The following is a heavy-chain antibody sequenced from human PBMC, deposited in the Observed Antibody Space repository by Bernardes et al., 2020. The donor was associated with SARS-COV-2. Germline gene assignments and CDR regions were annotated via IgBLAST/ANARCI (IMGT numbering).Heavy chain of an antibody. Sequence: GGSLRLSCAASGFTFSDYALSWVRQAPGKGLEWVSAISGSGGGTYYGDSVKGRFTISRDNSRSTLYLQMNSLRVEDTAVYYCATEQARGSCCIFENWGQGTLVTVSS. V-gene: IGHV3-23*01. J-gene: IGHJ4*02. CDR3: ATEQARGSCCIFEN. CDR2: ISGSGGGT. CDR1: GFTFSDYA. D-gene: IGHD2-15*01.